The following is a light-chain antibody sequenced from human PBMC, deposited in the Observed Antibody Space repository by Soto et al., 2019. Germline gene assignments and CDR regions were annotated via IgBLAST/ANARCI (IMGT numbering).Light chain of an antibody. CDR1: SANIGAGYD. V-gene: IGLV1-40*01. CDR3: QSYDSSLSVSFV. J-gene: IGLJ1*01. CDR2: GNS. Sequence: QSVLTQPPSVSVAPGQRVTISGTGSSANIGAGYDVHWYQQLPGTAPKLLIYGNSNRPSGVPDRFSGSKSGTSASLAITGLQAEDEADYDCQSYDSSLSVSFVFGTGTQLTVL.